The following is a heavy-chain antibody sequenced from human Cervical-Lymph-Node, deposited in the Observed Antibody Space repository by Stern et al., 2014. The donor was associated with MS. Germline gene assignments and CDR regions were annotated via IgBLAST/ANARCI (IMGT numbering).Heavy chain of an antibody. CDR2: IIPILGIA. CDR3: PPNCSSPSCYAPFDS. V-gene: IGHV1-69*02. Sequence: QVQLLQPGAEVKKPGSSVKVSCKASGGTFSSYTISWVRQAPGQGLEWMGRIIPILGIANYAQKFQGRVTITADKSPSTAYMELSSLRSKEPAVYSCPPNCSSPSCYAPFDSGGQGPLVPVPS. CDR1: GGTFSSYT. D-gene: IGHD2-2*01. J-gene: IGHJ4*02.